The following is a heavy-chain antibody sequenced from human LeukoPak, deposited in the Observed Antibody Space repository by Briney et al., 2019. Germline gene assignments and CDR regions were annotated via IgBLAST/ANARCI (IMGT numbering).Heavy chain of an antibody. V-gene: IGHV3-74*01. J-gene: IGHJ4*02. CDR2: INSDGSST. CDR1: GFTFSSYW. Sequence: PGGSLRLSCAAFGFTFSSYWMHWVRQAPGKGLVWVSRINSDGSSTSYADSVKGRFTISRDNAKNSLYLQMNSLRAEDTAVYYCVIYGSGRPLIYWGQGTLVTVSS. D-gene: IGHD3-10*01. CDR3: VIYGSGRPLIY.